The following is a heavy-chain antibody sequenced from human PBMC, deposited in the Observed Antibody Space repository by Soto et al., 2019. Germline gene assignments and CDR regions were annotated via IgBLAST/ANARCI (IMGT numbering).Heavy chain of an antibody. J-gene: IGHJ5*02. V-gene: IGHV4-31*03. CDR2: IDYRGST. D-gene: IGHD2-2*01. CDR1: GGSFSSGGYY. Sequence: QVQLQESGPGLVKPSQTLSLTCTVSGGSFSSGGYYWSWIRQRSGKALEWVAYIDYRGSTYYNPSLKSRVTTSVDTSKKQVSLNVTSVTAADTAIYYCAREPVSMTGGGFDAWGQGTLVTVSS. CDR3: AREPVSMTGGGFDA.